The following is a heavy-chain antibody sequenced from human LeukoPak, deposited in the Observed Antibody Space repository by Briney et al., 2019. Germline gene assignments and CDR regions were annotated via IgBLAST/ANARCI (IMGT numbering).Heavy chain of an antibody. CDR2: ISSSSSYI. CDR3: ARDLEGSGSYFY. D-gene: IGHD3-10*01. V-gene: IGHV3-21*01. CDR1: GFTFSSYS. Sequence: GGSLRLSCAASGFTFSSYSVNWVRQAPGKGLEWVSSISSSSSYIYYADSVKGRFTISRDNAKNSLYLQMNSLRAEDTAVYYCARDLEGSGSYFYWGQGTLVTVSS. J-gene: IGHJ4*02.